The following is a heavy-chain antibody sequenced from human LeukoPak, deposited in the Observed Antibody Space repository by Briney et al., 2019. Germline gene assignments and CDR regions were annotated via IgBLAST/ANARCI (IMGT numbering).Heavy chain of an antibody. CDR2: IYTSGST. J-gene: IGHJ4*02. V-gene: IGHV4-4*07. CDR3: ARDVLLWFGELFEGNYFDY. D-gene: IGHD3-10*01. CDR1: GGSISSYY. Sequence: PSETLSLTCTVSGGSISSYYWSWIRQPAGKGLEWIGRIYTSGSTNYNPSLKGRVTMSVDTSKNQFSLKLSSVTAADTAVYYCARDVLLWFGELFEGNYFDYWGQGTLVTVSS.